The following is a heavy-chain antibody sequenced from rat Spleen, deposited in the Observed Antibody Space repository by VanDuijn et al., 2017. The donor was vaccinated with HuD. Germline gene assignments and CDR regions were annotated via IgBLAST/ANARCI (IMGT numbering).Heavy chain of an antibody. J-gene: IGHJ3*01. CDR1: GFTFSDYN. V-gene: IGHV5-7*01. Sequence: EVQLVESGGDLVQPGRSLKLSCAASGFTFSDYNMAWVRQAPKKGLEWVATIIYDGTRTFYRDSMKGRFTVSRDNAKSTLYLQMDSLASEDTATYYCTRAAIPLEFAYWGQGTLVTVSS. D-gene: IGHD1-2*01. CDR3: TRAAIPLEFAY. CDR2: IIYDGTRT.